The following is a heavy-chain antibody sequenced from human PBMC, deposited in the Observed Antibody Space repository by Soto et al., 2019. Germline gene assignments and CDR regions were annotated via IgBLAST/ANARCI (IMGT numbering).Heavy chain of an antibody. Sequence: GGSLRLSCAASGFSVGSNYMSWVRQAPGKGLEWVSVIYSGGTTYYADSVKGRFTISRDSSKNSLYLQMNSLRVEDTAVYYCASNAGIRDLAPFLISSYGMDVWGQGTAVTVSS. J-gene: IGHJ6*02. D-gene: IGHD1-26*01. CDR2: IYSGGTT. CDR3: ASNAGIRDLAPFLISSYGMDV. V-gene: IGHV3-53*01. CDR1: GFSVGSNY.